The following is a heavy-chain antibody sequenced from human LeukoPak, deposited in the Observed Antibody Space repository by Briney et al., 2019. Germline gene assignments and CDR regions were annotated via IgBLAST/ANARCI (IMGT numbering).Heavy chain of an antibody. CDR1: GFTFSTYA. D-gene: IGHD3-16*01. CDR3: AKLGLKLGGDY. CDR2: ISGSATST. V-gene: IGHV3-23*01. J-gene: IGHJ4*02. Sequence: PGGSLRLSCAASGFTFSTYAMSWVREAPGKGLEWVSAISGSATSTYYADSVKGRFTISRDNRKNTLYLQMNSLRAEDTAVYYCAKLGLKLGGDYWGQGTLVTVSS.